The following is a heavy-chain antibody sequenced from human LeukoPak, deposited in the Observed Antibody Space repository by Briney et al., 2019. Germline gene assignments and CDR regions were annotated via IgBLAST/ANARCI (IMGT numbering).Heavy chain of an antibody. D-gene: IGHD2-15*01. J-gene: IGHJ4*02. CDR1: GFTFNTYN. CDR2: ISSSSSYI. CDR3: AKHDCSGGSCYPEP. V-gene: IGHV3-21*01. Sequence: GGSLRLSCAGSGFTFNTYNMNWVRQAPGKGLEWVSSISSSSSYIYYADSVKGRFTISRDNSKNTLYLQMNSLRAEDTAVYYCAKHDCSGGSCYPEPWGQGTLVTVSS.